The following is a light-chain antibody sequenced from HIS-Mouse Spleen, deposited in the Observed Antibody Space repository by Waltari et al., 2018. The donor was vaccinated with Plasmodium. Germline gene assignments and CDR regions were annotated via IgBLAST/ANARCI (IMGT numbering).Light chain of an antibody. V-gene: IGKV3-15*01. CDR1: QSVSSN. CDR3: QQYNNWSFT. CDR2: GAS. J-gene: IGKJ3*01. Sequence: IVMTQSPATLSVSPGERATHSCRARQSVSSNLAWYQQKPGQAPRLLYGASTRATGIPARFSGSGSGTEFTLTISSLQSEDFAVYYCQQYNNWSFTFGPGTKVDIK.